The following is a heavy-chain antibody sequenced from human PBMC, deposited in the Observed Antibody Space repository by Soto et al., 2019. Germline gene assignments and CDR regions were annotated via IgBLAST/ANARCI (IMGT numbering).Heavy chain of an antibody. CDR2: IFYSGST. Sequence: PSETLSLTCTVSGASIGASYWSWIRQSPGKGLEWMGYIFYSGSTNYSPSLNSRVTISVDTSKNQFSLKLSSVTAADTAVYYCARGWGYCSSTSCPGQYDYWGQGTLVTVSS. V-gene: IGHV4-59*12. D-gene: IGHD2-2*01. CDR1: GASIGASY. J-gene: IGHJ4*02. CDR3: ARGWGYCSSTSCPGQYDY.